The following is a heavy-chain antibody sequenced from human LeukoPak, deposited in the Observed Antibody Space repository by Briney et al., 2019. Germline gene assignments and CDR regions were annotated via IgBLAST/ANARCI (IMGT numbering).Heavy chain of an antibody. Sequence: SETLSLTCTVSGGSISSYYWSWIRQPAGKGLEWIGRIYTSGSTNYNPSLKSRVTMSVDTSKNQSSLKLSSVTAADTAVYYCARGSRGHGYRLEFDYWGQGTLVTVSS. CDR2: IYTSGST. J-gene: IGHJ4*02. CDR1: GGSISSYY. CDR3: ARGSRGHGYRLEFDY. V-gene: IGHV4-4*07. D-gene: IGHD3-16*02.